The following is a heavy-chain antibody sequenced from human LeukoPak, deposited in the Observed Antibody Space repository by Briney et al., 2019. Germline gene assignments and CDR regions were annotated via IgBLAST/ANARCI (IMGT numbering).Heavy chain of an antibody. J-gene: IGHJ4*02. CDR3: ARGVAISSSGWYDTFDY. D-gene: IGHD6-19*01. CDR1: GFTFSSYA. Sequence: PGGSLRLSCAASGFTFSSYAMSWVRQAPGKGLEWVSAISGSGGSTYYADSVKGRFTISRDNSKNTLYLQMGSLRADDMAVYYCARGVAISSSGWYDTFDYWGQGALVTVSS. CDR2: ISGSGGST. V-gene: IGHV3-23*01.